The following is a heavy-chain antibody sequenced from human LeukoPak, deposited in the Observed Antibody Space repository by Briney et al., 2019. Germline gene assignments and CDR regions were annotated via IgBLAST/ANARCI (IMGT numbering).Heavy chain of an antibody. D-gene: IGHD5-18*01. CDR2: ISWNSGSI. CDR1: GFTFDDYA. CDR3: AKDRNGYSYGYCFDP. Sequence: GGSLRLSCAASGFTFDDYAMHWVRQAPGKGLEWVSGISWNSGSIGYADSVKGRFTISRDNAKNSLYLQMNSLRAEDTALYYCAKDRNGYSYGYCFDPWGQGTLVTVSS. J-gene: IGHJ5*02. V-gene: IGHV3-9*01.